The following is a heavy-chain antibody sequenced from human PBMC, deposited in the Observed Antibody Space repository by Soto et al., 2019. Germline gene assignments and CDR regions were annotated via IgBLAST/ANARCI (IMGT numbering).Heavy chain of an antibody. J-gene: IGHJ4*02. CDR1: GFTFSNAL. V-gene: IGHV3-15*07. Sequence: EVQLVESGGGLVKPGGTLRLSCAASGFTFSNALMNWVRQAPGKGLEWVGRIKSKTDGGTTDYAAPVKGRITISRDDSKTTLYQQMNSLNTEDTAVYYCTTDPNDYVADGLLPDYYFAYCGQGTLVTVSS. D-gene: IGHD1-1*01. CDR3: TTDPNDYVADGLLPDYYFAY. CDR2: IKSKTDGGTT.